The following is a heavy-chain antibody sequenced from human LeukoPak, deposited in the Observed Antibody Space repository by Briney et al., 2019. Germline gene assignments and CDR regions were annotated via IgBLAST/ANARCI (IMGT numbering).Heavy chain of an antibody. CDR2: IIPILGIA. CDR3: ARDDAAIHLSYYYYGMDV. J-gene: IGHJ6*02. CDR1: GGAFSSYT. D-gene: IGHD2-2*02. V-gene: IGHV1-69*04. Sequence: SVKVSCKASGGAFSSYTISWVRQAPGQGLEWMGRIIPILGIANYAQKFQGRVTITADKSTSTAYMELSSLRSEDTAVYYCARDDAAIHLSYYYYGMDVWGQGTTVTVSS.